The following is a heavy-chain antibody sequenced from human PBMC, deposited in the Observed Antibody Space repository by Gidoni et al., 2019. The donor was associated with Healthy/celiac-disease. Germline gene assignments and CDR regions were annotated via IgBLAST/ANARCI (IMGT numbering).Heavy chain of an antibody. V-gene: IGHV1-69*01. Sequence: QVQLVQSGAEVKKPGSSVKVSCKASGGTFSSYAISWVRQAPGQGREWMGGIIPIFGTANYAQKFQGRVTITADESTSTAYMELSSLRSEDTAVYYCARNRKRLNYYDSSGYDYWGQGTLVTVSS. CDR1: GGTFSSYA. J-gene: IGHJ4*02. CDR2: IIPIFGTA. D-gene: IGHD3-22*01. CDR3: ARNRKRLNYYDSSGYDY.